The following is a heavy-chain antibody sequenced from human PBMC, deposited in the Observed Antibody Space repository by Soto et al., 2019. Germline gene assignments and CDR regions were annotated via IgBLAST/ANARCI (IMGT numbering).Heavy chain of an antibody. V-gene: IGHV1-18*01. J-gene: IGHJ6*02. CDR2: ISAYNGNT. D-gene: IGHD2-2*02. CDR3: ARELPGCSSTSCYTVHYYYYGMDV. CDR1: GYTFTSYG. Sequence: RASVKVSCKASGYTFTSYGISWVRQAPGQGLEWMGWISAYNGNTNYAQKLQGRVTMTTDTSTSTAYMELRSLRSDDTAVYYCARELPGCSSTSCYTVHYYYYGMDVWGQGTTVTVSS.